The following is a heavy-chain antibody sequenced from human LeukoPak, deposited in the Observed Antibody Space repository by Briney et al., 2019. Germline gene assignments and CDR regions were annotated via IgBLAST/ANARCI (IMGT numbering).Heavy chain of an antibody. J-gene: IGHJ4*02. CDR1: GFTFSSYA. V-gene: IGHV3-23*01. CDR3: AKDLDPPYGDCLDY. CDR2: ISGSGGST. D-gene: IGHD4-17*01. Sequence: GGSLRLSCAASGFTFSSYAMSWVRQAPGKGLEWVSAISGSGGSTYYADSVKGRFTISRDNSKNTLYLQMNSLRAEYTAVYYCAKDLDPPYGDCLDYWGQGTLVTVSS.